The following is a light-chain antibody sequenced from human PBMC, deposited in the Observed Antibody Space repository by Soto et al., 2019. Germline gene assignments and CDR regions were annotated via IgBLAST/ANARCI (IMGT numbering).Light chain of an antibody. CDR1: QSVSSN. CDR2: GAS. V-gene: IGKV3-15*01. CDR3: QQYNNWPPWT. J-gene: IGKJ1*01. Sequence: EIVMTQSPATLSVSPGERATLSCRASQSVSSNLARYQQKPGQAPRLHIYGASTRATGIPARFSGSGSGTEFTLTISSLQSEDFAVYYCQQYNNWPPWTFGQGTKVEIK.